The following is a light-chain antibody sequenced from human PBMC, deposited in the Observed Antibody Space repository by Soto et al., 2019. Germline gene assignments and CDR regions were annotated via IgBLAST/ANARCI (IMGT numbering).Light chain of an antibody. Sequence: IQLTQSPASLSASVGERVTITCRAGQDIRGALAWYQQSTGEGPQLLIYDASTLESGVPSRFSGSSSGTHCPLTISSLQPEDFATYCCRQVLDYPIAFGQGTRLEMK. CDR2: DAS. V-gene: IGKV1D-13*01. J-gene: IGKJ5*01. CDR1: QDIRGA. CDR3: RQVLDYPIA.